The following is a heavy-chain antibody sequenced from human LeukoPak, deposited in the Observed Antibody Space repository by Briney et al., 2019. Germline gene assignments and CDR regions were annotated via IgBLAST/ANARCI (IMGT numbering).Heavy chain of an antibody. CDR2: IIPIFGTA. J-gene: IGHJ4*02. Sequence: ASVKVSCKASGGTFSSYAISWVRQAPGQGLEWMGGIIPIFGTANYAQKFQGRVTITADESTSTAYMELSSLRSEDTAVYYCASGYYDSGGYYYYFDYWGQGTLVTVSS. D-gene: IGHD3-22*01. V-gene: IGHV1-69*13. CDR1: GGTFSSYA. CDR3: ASGYYDSGGYYYYFDY.